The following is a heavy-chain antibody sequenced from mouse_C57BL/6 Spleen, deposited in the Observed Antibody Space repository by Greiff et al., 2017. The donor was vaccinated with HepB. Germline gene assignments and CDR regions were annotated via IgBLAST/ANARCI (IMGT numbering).Heavy chain of an antibody. J-gene: IGHJ4*01. Sequence: DVKLQESGPGLVKPSQSLSLTCSVTGYSITSGYYWNWIRQFPGNKLEWMGYISYDGSNNYNPSLKNRISITRDTSKNQFFLKLNSVTTEDTATYYCAREDDYSNYFYYAMDYWGKGTSVTVSS. CDR1: GYSITSGYY. CDR3: AREDDYSNYFYYAMDY. D-gene: IGHD2-5*01. V-gene: IGHV3-6*01. CDR2: ISYDGSN.